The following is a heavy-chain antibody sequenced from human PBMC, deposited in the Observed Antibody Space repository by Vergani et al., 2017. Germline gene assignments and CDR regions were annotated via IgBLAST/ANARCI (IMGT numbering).Heavy chain of an antibody. CDR2: ISSSGSST. D-gene: IGHD2-15*01. CDR1: GFIFSHSP. Sequence: EVQLLESGGGLVQPGGSLRLSCAASGFIFSHSPMNWVRQAPGKGLEWVSVISSSGSSTYYADSVKGRFTISRDNSKNTLYLQMNSLRAEDTAVYYCARDTRPVVWGQGTLVTVSS. V-gene: IGHV3-23*01. J-gene: IGHJ4*02. CDR3: ARDTRPVV.